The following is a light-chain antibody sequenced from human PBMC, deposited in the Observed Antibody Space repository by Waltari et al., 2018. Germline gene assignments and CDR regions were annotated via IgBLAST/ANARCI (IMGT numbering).Light chain of an antibody. CDR1: QRVGRT. V-gene: IGKV3-20*01. Sequence: EIVLTQSRASLSLSPGDRATLSCRASQRVGRTLAWYQQRPGQAPRLLIYDASSRATGIPDRFSGSGSGTDFSLTISRLEPEDFAVYYCQKYGTRPATFGQGTKVEVK. J-gene: IGKJ1*01. CDR3: QKYGTRPAT. CDR2: DAS.